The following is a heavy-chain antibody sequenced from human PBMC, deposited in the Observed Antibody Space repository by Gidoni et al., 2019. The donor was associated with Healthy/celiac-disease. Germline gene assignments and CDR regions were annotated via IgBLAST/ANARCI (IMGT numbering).Heavy chain of an antibody. CDR1: GFTFTSYA. CDR3: AKEGPQEEWELLSYPDY. CDR2: SSGSGGST. D-gene: IGHD1-26*01. J-gene: IGHJ4*02. V-gene: IGHV3-23*01. Sequence: EVQLLESGGGLVQPGGSLRLSCAASGFTFTSYAMSWARQAPGKGLERVADSSGSGGSTYYADSVKGRFTISRDNSKNTLYLQMNSLRAEDTAVYYCAKEGPQEEWELLSYPDYWGQGTLVTVSS.